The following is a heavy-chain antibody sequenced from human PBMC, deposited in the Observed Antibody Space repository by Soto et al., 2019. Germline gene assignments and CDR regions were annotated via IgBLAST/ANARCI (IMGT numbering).Heavy chain of an antibody. V-gene: IGHV4-34*01. D-gene: IGHD6-13*01. Sequence: SSETLSLTCAVYGGSFSGYYWSWIRQPPGKGLEWIGEINHSGSTNYNPSLKSRVTISVDTSKKQFSLNLKSVTAADTAVYYCARNLAAATSEVVFDYWGQGTLVTVSS. CDR1: GGSFSGYY. J-gene: IGHJ4*02. CDR3: ARNLAAATSEVVFDY. CDR2: INHSGST.